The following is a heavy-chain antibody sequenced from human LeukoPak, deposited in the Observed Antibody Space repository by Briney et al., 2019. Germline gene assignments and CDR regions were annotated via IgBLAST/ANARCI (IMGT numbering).Heavy chain of an antibody. V-gene: IGHV4-30-4*08. CDR2: IYYSGST. CDR1: GGSISSGDYY. Sequence: NASETLSLTCTVSGGSISSGDYYSSWIRQPPGKGLEWIGYIYYSGSTYYNPSLKSRVTISVDTPKNQFSLKLSSVTAADTPVYYCARKLRFLEWLPYARWFDPWDQGTLVTVSS. CDR3: ARKLRFLEWLPYARWFDP. J-gene: IGHJ5*02. D-gene: IGHD3-3*01.